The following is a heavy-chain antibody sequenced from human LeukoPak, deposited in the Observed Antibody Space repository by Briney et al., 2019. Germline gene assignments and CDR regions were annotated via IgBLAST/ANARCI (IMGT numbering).Heavy chain of an antibody. Sequence: GGSLRLSCAASGFSFSYFAMYWVRQAPGKGLEWVALTSYDGSYNYYTDSVKGRFSVSRDNSKNTLYLQMNSLRAEDTAVYYCAKDRRLWFGNNWFDPWGQGTLVTVSS. J-gene: IGHJ5*02. V-gene: IGHV3-30*04. CDR3: AKDRRLWFGNNWFDP. D-gene: IGHD3-10*01. CDR2: TSYDGSYN. CDR1: GFSFSYFA.